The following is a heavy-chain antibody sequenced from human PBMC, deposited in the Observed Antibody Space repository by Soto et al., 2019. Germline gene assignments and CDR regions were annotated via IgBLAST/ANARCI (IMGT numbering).Heavy chain of an antibody. D-gene: IGHD7-27*01. Sequence: QLQLQESGPGLVKPSETLSLTCTVSGGSISSSSYYWGWIRQPPGKGLEWIGSIYYSGSTYYNPSLKSRVTISVDTSKNQFSLKLSSVTAADTAVYYCARGRRALPLGPWFDPWGQGTLVTVSS. J-gene: IGHJ5*02. V-gene: IGHV4-39*01. CDR2: IYYSGST. CDR1: GGSISSSSYY. CDR3: ARGRRALPLGPWFDP.